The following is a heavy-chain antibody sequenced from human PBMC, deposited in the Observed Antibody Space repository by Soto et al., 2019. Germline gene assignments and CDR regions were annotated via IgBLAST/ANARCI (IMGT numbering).Heavy chain of an antibody. J-gene: IGHJ5*02. Sequence: QVQLVESVGGVVQPGRSLRLSCQTSGFSFSSYAMHWVRQAPGKGLEWVGVISYDGSHTFYGQSVKGRFTITRDNSKNTLYLQMPNLTTDDTGVYYCAKVAGVATGGTVGGLDPWGQGTLVTVSS. CDR2: ISYDGSHT. V-gene: IGHV3-30*18. CDR3: AKVAGVATGGTVGGLDP. D-gene: IGHD6-13*01. CDR1: GFSFSSYA.